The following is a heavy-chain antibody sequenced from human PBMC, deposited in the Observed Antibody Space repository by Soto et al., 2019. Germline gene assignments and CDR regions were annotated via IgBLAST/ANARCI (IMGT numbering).Heavy chain of an antibody. Sequence: LSCAASGFIFSSYSMNRVRQAPGKGLEWVSSISSSSSYIYYADSVKGRFTISRDNAKNSLYLQMNSLRAEDTAVYYCARDKSYSNYYYYGRNFWGQGTTVTVSS. CDR2: ISSSSSYI. D-gene: IGHD4-4*01. CDR1: GFIFSSYS. J-gene: IGHJ6*02. V-gene: IGHV3-21*01. CDR3: ARDKSYSNYYYYGRNF.